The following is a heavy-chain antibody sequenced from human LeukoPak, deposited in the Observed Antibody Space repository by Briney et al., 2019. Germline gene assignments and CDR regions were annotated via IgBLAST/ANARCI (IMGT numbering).Heavy chain of an antibody. Sequence: ASVKVSCKASGYTFTSYDINWVRQATGQGFEWMGWMSPNSGNTGYAQKFQGRVTMTRSTSMSTAYMELSSLRSEDTAVYYCARDKGTIAVAGFWYFDLWGRGTLVTVSS. D-gene: IGHD6-19*01. J-gene: IGHJ2*01. V-gene: IGHV1-8*01. CDR1: GYTFTSYD. CDR3: ARDKGTIAVAGFWYFDL. CDR2: MSPNSGNT.